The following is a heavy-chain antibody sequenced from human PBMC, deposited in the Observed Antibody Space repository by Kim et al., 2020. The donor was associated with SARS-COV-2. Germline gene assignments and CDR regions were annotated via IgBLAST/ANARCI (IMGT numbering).Heavy chain of an antibody. D-gene: IGHD3-9*01. J-gene: IGHJ6*02. CDR3: TTDKVVLRYIYYYYGMDV. V-gene: IGHV3-15*01. Sequence: GGSLRLSCAASGFTFSNAWMSWVRQAPGKGLEWVGRIKSKTDGGTTDYAAPVKGRFTISRDDSKNTLYLQMNSLKTEDTAVYYCTTDKVVLRYIYYYYGMDVWGQGTTVTVSS. CDR1: GFTFSNAW. CDR2: IKSKTDGGTT.